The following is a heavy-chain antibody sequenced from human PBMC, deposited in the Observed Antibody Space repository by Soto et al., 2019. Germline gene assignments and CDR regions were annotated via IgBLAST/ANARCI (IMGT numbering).Heavy chain of an antibody. J-gene: IGHJ4*02. CDR2: INAYNGNT. CDR3: ARDQAMAQFDY. Sequence: QVKRVQSGAEVKKPGASVKVSGKASGYTFTSYGISWVRQAPGQGLEWMGWINAYNGNTKYAQKLQGRVTMTTDTSTSTAYMELRSLRSDDTAVYCCARDQAMAQFDYWGQGTLVTVSS. CDR1: GYTFTSYG. V-gene: IGHV1-18*01. D-gene: IGHD5-18*01.